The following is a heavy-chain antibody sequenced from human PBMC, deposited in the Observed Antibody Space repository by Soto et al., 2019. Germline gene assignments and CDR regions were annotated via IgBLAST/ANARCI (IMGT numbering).Heavy chain of an antibody. J-gene: IGHJ5*02. CDR3: ARAVAPYFGTWFDP. Sequence: SETLSLTCAVSGGSITSGNSYSWSWIRQPPGKGLEWIGSISHTGSTPYNPSLKSRLTMSVDKSKNQFSLRLSSVTAADMAVYYCARAVAPYFGTWFDPWGQGILVTVSS. D-gene: IGHD3-10*01. V-gene: IGHV4-30-2*01. CDR1: GGSITSGNSYS. CDR2: ISHTGST.